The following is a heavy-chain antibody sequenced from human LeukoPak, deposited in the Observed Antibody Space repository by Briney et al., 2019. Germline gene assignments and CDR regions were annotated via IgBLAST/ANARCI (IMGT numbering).Heavy chain of an antibody. J-gene: IGHJ3*02. Sequence: SETLSLTCTVSGGSISNYYWSWIRQPPGEERGWSGYIYYSGSTNYNPSLKSRVTISVDTSKNQFSLKLSSVTAADTAVYYCASHVSYAFDIWGQGTMVTVSS. V-gene: IGHV4-59*01. CDR2: IYYSGST. CDR1: GGSISNYY. CDR3: ASHVSYAFDI.